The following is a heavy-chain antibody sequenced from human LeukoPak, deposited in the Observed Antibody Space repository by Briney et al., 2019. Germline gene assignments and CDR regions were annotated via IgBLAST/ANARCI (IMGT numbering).Heavy chain of an antibody. V-gene: IGHV1-69*06. CDR1: GYTFTGFY. CDR3: ARKGSGWAGYYYYYMDV. Sequence: ASVKVSCKASGYTFTGFYMHWVRQAPGQGLEWMGGIIPIFGTANYAQKFQGRVTITADKSTSTAYMELSSLRSEDTAVYYCARKGSGWAGYYYYYMDVWGKGTTVTISS. D-gene: IGHD6-19*01. J-gene: IGHJ6*03. CDR2: IIPIFGTA.